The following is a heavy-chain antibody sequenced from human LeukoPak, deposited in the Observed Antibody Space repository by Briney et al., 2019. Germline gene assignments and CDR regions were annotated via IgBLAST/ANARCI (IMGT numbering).Heavy chain of an antibody. CDR1: GFTFSDSG. CDR3: AKDLQLGDIVVVPGFPMDV. D-gene: IGHD2-2*01. J-gene: IGHJ6*04. CDR2: ISFDGSRR. V-gene: IGHV3-30*18. Sequence: PGGSLRLSCAASGFTFSDSGMHWVRQAPGKGLEWVAIISFDGSRRFYADSVKGRFTISRDNSKNTLYLQMNSLRAEDTAVYYCAKDLQLGDIVVVPGFPMDVWGKGTTVTVSS.